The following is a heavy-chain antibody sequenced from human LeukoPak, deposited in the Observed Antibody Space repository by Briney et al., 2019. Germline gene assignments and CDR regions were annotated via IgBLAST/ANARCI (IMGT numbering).Heavy chain of an antibody. J-gene: IGHJ4*02. D-gene: IGHD6-6*01. Sequence: GGSLRLSCAASGFTVSSNYMSWVRQAPGKGLEWVSVIYSGGSTYYADSVEGRFTISRDKAKNSLYLQMNSLRAEDTAVYYCTRIIVARPGDWGQGTLVTVSS. CDR1: GFTVSSNY. CDR3: TRIIVARPGD. CDR2: IYSGGST. V-gene: IGHV3-53*01.